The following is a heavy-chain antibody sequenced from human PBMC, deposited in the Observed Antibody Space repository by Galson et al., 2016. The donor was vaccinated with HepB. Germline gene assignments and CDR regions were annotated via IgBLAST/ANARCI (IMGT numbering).Heavy chain of an antibody. CDR1: GFLLTTRGMC. CDR3: ARFDYGGNFLDY. V-gene: IGHV2-70*01. J-gene: IGHJ4*02. CDR2: IDWDGDQ. Sequence: PALVKPTQTLTLICTFPGFLLTTRGMCVSWIRQPPGKALGWLSLIDWDGDQYYTTSLKTRLTISKDTSKNQVLLTLTNMDPVDTATYYGARFDYGGNFLDYWGQGTLVTVSS. D-gene: IGHD4-23*01.